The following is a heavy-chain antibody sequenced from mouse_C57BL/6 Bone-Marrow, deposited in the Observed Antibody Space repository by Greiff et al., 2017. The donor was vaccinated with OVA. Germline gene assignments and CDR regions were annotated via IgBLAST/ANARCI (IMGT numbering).Heavy chain of an antibody. V-gene: IGHV1-59*01. CDR3: ARGTAQADY. CDR2: IDPSDSYT. J-gene: IGHJ2*01. CDR1: GYTFTSYW. Sequence: QVQLQQPGAELVRPGTSVKLSCKASGYTFTSYWMHWVKQRPGQGLEWIGVIDPSDSYTNYNQKFKGQATLTVDTSSSTAYMQLSSLTSEDSAVYYCARGTAQADYWGQGTTLTVSS. D-gene: IGHD3-2*02.